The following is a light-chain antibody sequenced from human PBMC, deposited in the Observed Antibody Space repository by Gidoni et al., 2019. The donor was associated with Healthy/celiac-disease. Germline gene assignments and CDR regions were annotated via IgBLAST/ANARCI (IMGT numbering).Light chain of an antibody. Sequence: DIVLTQSPATLSLSPGERATLSCRASQSVSSYLAWYQQKPGQAHRLLIYDASNRATGIPARFSGSGSGTDFTLTISSLEPEDFAVYYCQQRSNWPLTFXGXTKVEIK. CDR3: QQRSNWPLT. J-gene: IGKJ4*01. CDR1: QSVSSY. CDR2: DAS. V-gene: IGKV3-11*01.